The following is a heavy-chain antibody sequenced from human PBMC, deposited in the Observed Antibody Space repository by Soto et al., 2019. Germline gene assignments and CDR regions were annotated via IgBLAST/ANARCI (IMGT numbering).Heavy chain of an antibody. V-gene: IGHV3-30*18. CDR3: TKDNNGNWNDYWFDP. CDR2: ISFDGRSK. J-gene: IGHJ5*02. CDR1: GFIFSTYG. D-gene: IGHD1-1*01. Sequence: GGSLRLSCAASGFIFSTYGMHWVRQAPGKGLEWVAVISFDGRSKYYADSVRGRFTISRDNSKNTLHLQMNSLRGEDTAVYYCTKDNNGNWNDYWFDPWGQGTLVTVSA.